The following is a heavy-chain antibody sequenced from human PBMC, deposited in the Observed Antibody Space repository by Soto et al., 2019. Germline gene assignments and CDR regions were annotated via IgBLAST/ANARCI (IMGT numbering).Heavy chain of an antibody. CDR2: IYHSGST. CDR3: ARVPGP. V-gene: IGHV4-30-2*01. J-gene: IGHJ5*02. CDR1: GGSISSGCYS. Sequence: QLQLQESGSGLVKPSQTMSLTCAVSGGSISSGCYSWSWIRQPPGKGLEWIGYIYHSGSTYYNPSLKSRVTISVDRAKNQFSLTLSSVTSADTTVYYCARVPGPWGQGTLVTVSS.